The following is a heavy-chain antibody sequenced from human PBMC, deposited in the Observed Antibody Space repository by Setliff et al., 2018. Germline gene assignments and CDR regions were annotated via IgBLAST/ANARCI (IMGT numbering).Heavy chain of an antibody. D-gene: IGHD6-13*01. CDR1: GFTFDDYA. CDR3: AKAMRGGIAAAGAFDY. Sequence: GGSLRLSCAASGFTFDDYAMHWARQAPGKGLEWVSGISWNSGSIGYADSVKGRFTISRDNAKNSLYLQMNSLRAEDMALYYCAKAMRGGIAAAGAFDYRGQGTLVTVSS. CDR2: ISWNSGSI. J-gene: IGHJ4*02. V-gene: IGHV3-9*03.